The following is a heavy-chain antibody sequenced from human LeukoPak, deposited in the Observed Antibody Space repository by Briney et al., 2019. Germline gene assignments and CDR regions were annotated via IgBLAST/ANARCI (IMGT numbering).Heavy chain of an antibody. J-gene: IGHJ4*02. CDR1: GYTFTSYY. CDR2: INPSGGST. Sequence: ASVKVSCKASGYTFTSYYMHWVRQAPGQGLEWMGIINPSGGSTSYAQKFQGRVTMTRDMSTSTVYMELSRLRSDDTAVYYCAGVKSGSYYHFGYWGQGTLVTVSS. CDR3: AGVKSGSYYHFGY. D-gene: IGHD1-26*01. V-gene: IGHV1-46*01.